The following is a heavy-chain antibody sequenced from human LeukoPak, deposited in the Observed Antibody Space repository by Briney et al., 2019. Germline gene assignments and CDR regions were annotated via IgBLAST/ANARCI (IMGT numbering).Heavy chain of an antibody. CDR2: SCAYNGNT. CDR3: ARSGGSVYSSSWRGHYYYYYMDV. D-gene: IGHD6-6*01. J-gene: IGHJ6*03. V-gene: IGHV1-18*01. Sequence: GASVKVSCKASGYTVTNYDINWVRQAAGQGLEWMGWSCAYNGNTNYAQKLQGRVTMTTDTSTSTAYMELRSLRSDDTAVYYCARSGGSVYSSSWRGHYYYYYMDVWGKGTTVTVSS. CDR1: GYTVTNYD.